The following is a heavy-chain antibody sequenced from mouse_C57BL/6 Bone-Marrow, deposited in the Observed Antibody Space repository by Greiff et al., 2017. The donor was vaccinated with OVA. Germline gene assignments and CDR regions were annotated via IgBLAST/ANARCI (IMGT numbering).Heavy chain of an antibody. CDR1: GFNIKDYY. Sequence: EVQLQQSGAELVRPGASVKLSCTASGFNIKDYYMHWVKQRPEQGLEWIGRIDPEDGDTEYAPKFQGKATMTADKSSNTAYLQLSSLTSEDTAVYYCTAEGNDYGNHHWYFDVWGTGTTVTVSS. CDR3: TAEGNDYGNHHWYFDV. J-gene: IGHJ1*03. V-gene: IGHV14-1*01. D-gene: IGHD2-1*01. CDR2: IDPEDGDT.